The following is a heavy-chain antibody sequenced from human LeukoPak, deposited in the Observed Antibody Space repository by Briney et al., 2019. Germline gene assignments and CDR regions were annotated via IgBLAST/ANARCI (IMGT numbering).Heavy chain of an antibody. D-gene: IGHD6-6*01. V-gene: IGHV3-23*01. CDR3: AAPPRAGARPPYDY. J-gene: IGHJ4*01. Sequence: PGGSLRLSCATSGFTFSSYGMSWVRQAPGKGLEWISAISAGGDSTYYADSVRGRFTISKDESKTTLLLQMKSLRAEDRAISYCAAPPRAGARPPYDYWGHGAQVTVSS. CDR2: ISAGGDST. CDR1: GFTFSSYG.